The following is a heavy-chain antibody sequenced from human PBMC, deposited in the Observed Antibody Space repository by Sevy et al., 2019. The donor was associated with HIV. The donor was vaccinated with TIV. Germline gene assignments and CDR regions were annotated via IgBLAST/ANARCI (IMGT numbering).Heavy chain of an antibody. J-gene: IGHJ5*02. CDR2: TTSSGGRT. CDR3: AKGQSEGDTLHIDL. D-gene: IGHD2-21*01. CDR1: GFTFGIHA. Sequence: GGSLRLSCEASGFTFGIHAMSWVRQAPGKGLEWVSSTTSSGGRTYYADSVKGRFTISRDNFKNTVYLQMTSLRVGDTAVYYCAKGQSEGDTLHIDLWGQGTLVTVSS. V-gene: IGHV3-23*05.